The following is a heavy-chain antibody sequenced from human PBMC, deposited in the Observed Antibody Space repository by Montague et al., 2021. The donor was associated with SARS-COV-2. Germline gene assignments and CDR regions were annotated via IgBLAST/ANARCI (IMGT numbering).Heavy chain of an antibody. Sequence: SETLSLTCTVSGGAISSSSYYWGWIRQPPGKGLEWIGSIYYSGSTYYXPSLKSRVTISVDTSKNQFSLKLSSVTAADTAVYYCARDTRITMLVVVNRYRMDVWGQGTTVTVSS. CDR2: IYYSGST. V-gene: IGHV4-39*07. CDR1: GGAISSSSYY. D-gene: IGHD3-22*01. J-gene: IGHJ6*02. CDR3: ARDTRITMLVVVNRYRMDV.